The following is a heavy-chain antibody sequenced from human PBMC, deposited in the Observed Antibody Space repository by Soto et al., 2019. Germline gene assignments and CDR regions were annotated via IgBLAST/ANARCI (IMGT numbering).Heavy chain of an antibody. CDR1: GFTFSSYG. J-gene: IGHJ4*02. V-gene: IGHV3-30*18. CDR2: MSYDGDNK. D-gene: IGHD3-10*01. CDR3: AKDYYTSGSYSLGSY. Sequence: GGSLRLSCAASGFTFSSYGMHWVRQAPGKGLEWVAVMSYDGDNKYYADSVKGRFTISRDNSKNTLYLQMNSLRIEDTAVYYCAKDYYTSGSYSLGSYWGQGTLVTVSS.